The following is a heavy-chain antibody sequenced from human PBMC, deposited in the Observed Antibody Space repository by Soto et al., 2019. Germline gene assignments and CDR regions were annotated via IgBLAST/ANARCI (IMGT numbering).Heavy chain of an antibody. J-gene: IGHJ5*02. V-gene: IGHV3-74*01. CDR1: GFTFSSSW. Sequence: EGQLEESGGALVQPGGSLRLSCAASGFTFSSSWMHWVRQVPGGGLVWISRIKYDGSTTNYAASVQGRFTISRNNADNMVYLKMTSLRADDTAVYYCASGALGRYWFDPWGQGNLVTVYS. CDR2: IKYDGSTT. CDR3: ASGALGRYWFDP. D-gene: IGHD3-16*01.